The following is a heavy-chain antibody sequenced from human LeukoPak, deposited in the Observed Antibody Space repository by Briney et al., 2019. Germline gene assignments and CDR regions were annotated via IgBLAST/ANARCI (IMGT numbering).Heavy chain of an antibody. CDR2: ISYDGSNK. J-gene: IGHJ4*02. D-gene: IGHD3-22*01. CDR3: AKVGLDYYDSSGYYYDSGDY. Sequence: GGSLRLSCAASGFTFSSYAMHWVRQAPGKGLEWVAVISYDGSNKYYADSVKGRFTISRDNSKNTLYLQMNSLRAEDTAVYYCAKVGLDYYDSSGYYYDSGDYWGQGTLVTVSS. CDR1: GFTFSSYA. V-gene: IGHV3-30*04.